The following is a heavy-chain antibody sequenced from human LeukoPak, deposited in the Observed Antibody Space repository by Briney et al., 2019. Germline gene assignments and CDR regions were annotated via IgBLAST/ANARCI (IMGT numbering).Heavy chain of an antibody. CDR1: GGSFSGYY. J-gene: IGHJ4*02. CDR3: ARSPGRYFDWLLYPFDY. CDR2: INHSGST. D-gene: IGHD3-9*01. V-gene: IGHV4-34*01. Sequence: SETLSLTCAVYGGSFSGYYWSWIRQPPGKGLEWIGEINHSGSTNYNPSLKSRVTISVDTSKNQFSLKLSSVTAADTAVYYCARSPGRYFDWLLYPFDYWGQGTLVTVSS.